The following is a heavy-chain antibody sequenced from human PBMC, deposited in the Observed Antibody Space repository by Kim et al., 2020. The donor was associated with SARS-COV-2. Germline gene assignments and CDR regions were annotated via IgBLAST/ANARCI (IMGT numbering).Heavy chain of an antibody. Sequence: SETLSLTCTVSGGSISSGGYYWSWIRQHPGKGLEWIGYIYYSGSTYYNPSLKSRVTISVDTSKNQFSLKLSSVTAADTAVYYCARDFRQCSSGWSSPFDPWGQGTLVTVSS. J-gene: IGHJ5*02. CDR3: ARDFRQCSSGWSSPFDP. V-gene: IGHV4-31*03. CDR2: IYYSGST. CDR1: GGSISSGGYY. D-gene: IGHD6-19*01.